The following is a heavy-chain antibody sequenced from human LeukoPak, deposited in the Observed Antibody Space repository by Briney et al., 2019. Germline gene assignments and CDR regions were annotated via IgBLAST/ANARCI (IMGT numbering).Heavy chain of an antibody. J-gene: IGHJ5*02. Sequence: PSETLSLTCTVSGGSFSINYWSWIRQPPGKGLEWIGYIHYSGSTTYNPSLKRRVSISLDTSENQFSLKLRSVTAADTAIYYCARAASGGYAFFDPWGKGPRVTVSP. CDR3: ARAASGGYAFFDP. CDR1: GGSFSINY. V-gene: IGHV4-59*01. D-gene: IGHD6-19*01. CDR2: IHYSGST.